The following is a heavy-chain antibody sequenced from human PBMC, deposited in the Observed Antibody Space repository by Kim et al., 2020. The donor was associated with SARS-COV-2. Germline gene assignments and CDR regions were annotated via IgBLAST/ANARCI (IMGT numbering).Heavy chain of an antibody. CDR2: IYNSGRT. CDR1: GGSISSYY. CDR3: ATTIGHYYDKSGFDAFDF. D-gene: IGHD3-22*01. J-gene: IGHJ3*01. V-gene: IGHV4-59*01. Sequence: SETLSLTCTVSGGSISSYYWSWIRQSPGRGLEWIGYIYNSGRTYYNPSFKSRVTISEDTSKNQFSLKLSSVTAADTAVYYCATTIGHYYDKSGFDAFDFWGQGTMVTVS.